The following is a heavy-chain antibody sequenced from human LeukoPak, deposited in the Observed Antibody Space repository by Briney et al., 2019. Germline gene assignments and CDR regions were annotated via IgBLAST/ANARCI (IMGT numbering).Heavy chain of an antibody. CDR2: IYPGDSDT. Sequence: GESLKISCKGAGYSFTSYWIGWARQMPGKGLEWMGIIYPGDSDTRYSPSFQGQVTISADKSISTAYLQWSSLKASDTAMYYCARRVGSIFSPILFDPWGQGTLVTVSS. CDR3: ARRVGSIFSPILFDP. D-gene: IGHD3-9*01. CDR1: GYSFTSYW. V-gene: IGHV5-51*01. J-gene: IGHJ5*02.